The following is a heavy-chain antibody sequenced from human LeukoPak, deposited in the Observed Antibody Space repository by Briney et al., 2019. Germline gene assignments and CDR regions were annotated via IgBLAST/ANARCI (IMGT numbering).Heavy chain of an antibody. V-gene: IGHV4-59*08. CDR1: GGSISSYY. CDR3: ARFYWYFDL. Sequence: SETLSLTCNVSGGSISSYYWSWIRQPPGKGLDWIAYIYNSGSINYNPSLESRVIMSVDTSKNHFSLKLSSVTAADTAVYYCARFYWYFDLWGRGTLVTVSS. CDR2: IYNSGSI. J-gene: IGHJ2*01.